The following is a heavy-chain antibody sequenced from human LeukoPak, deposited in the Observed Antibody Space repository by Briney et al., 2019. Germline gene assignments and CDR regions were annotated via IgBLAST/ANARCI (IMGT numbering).Heavy chain of an antibody. CDR2: INADGSVK. CDR3: AESLGTGAPYDY. J-gene: IGHJ4*02. CDR1: GFTFSSNW. V-gene: IGHV3-7*01. Sequence: TGGSLRLSCAAFGFTFSSNWISWVRQAPGKGLEWVATINADGSVKHYVDSVKGRFTISRDNAKNSLSLQMDTLRAEDTAVYYCAESLGTGAPYDYWGQGTLVTVSS. D-gene: IGHD1-1*01.